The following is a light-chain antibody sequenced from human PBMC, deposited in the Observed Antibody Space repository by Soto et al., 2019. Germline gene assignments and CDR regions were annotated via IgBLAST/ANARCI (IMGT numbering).Light chain of an antibody. CDR1: QSISSW. CDR2: KAS. J-gene: IGKJ1*01. Sequence: DIQMTQSPSTLSASVGDRVTITCRASQSISSWLAWYQQKPGEAPKLLIYKASSLEIGVPSRFSGSGSGTDFTLAISSLQPEDSATYYCLQDINYPWTFGQGTKVDIK. CDR3: LQDINYPWT. V-gene: IGKV1-5*03.